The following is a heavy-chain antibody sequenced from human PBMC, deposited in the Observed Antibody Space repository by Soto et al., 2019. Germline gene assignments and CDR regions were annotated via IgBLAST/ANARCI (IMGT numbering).Heavy chain of an antibody. CDR2: ISDSGGTV. CDR1: GFTFSSYE. V-gene: IGHV3-48*03. J-gene: IGHJ6*02. CDR3: ARDLLHYDFWSGYSAYFYYEMDV. Sequence: GGSLRLSCAASGFTFSSYEMNWVRQAPGKALEWVSYISDSGGTVYYADSVKGRFTVSRDNAQNSVYLQMNSLRTEDTAVYYCARDLLHYDFWSGYSAYFYYEMDVWGPGTTVTVSS. D-gene: IGHD3-3*01.